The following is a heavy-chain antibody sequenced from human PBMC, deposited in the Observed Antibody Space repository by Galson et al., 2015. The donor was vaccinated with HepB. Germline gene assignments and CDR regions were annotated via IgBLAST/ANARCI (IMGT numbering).Heavy chain of an antibody. Sequence: SVKVSCKASGYTFTGYYMHWVRQAPGQGLEWMGWINPNSGGTNYAQKFQGWVTMTRDTSISTAYMELSRLRSDDTAVYYCARDKNVAATPGAFDIWGQGTMVTVSS. V-gene: IGHV1-2*04. D-gene: IGHD6-19*01. CDR2: INPNSGGT. CDR3: ARDKNVAATPGAFDI. CDR1: GYTFTGYY. J-gene: IGHJ3*02.